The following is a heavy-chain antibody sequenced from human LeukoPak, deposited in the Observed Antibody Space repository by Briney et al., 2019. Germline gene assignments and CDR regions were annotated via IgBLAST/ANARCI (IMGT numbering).Heavy chain of an antibody. J-gene: IGHJ3*02. V-gene: IGHV4-59*12. CDR2: IYYSGNT. Sequence: PSETLSLTCTVSGASISSYYWSWIRQSPGKGLEWIGFIYYSGNTNYNPSLRSRVTISIDTSKNQFSLQLNSVTPEDTAVYYCARDSVSGSYLLHAFHIWGQGTMVTVSS. CDR3: ARDSVSGSYLLHAFHI. CDR1: GASISSYY. D-gene: IGHD1-26*01.